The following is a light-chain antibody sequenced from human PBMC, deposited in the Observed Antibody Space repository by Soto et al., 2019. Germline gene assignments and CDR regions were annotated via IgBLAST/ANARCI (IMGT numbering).Light chain of an antibody. V-gene: IGKV1-39*01. CDR1: QSISNS. CDR2: GTS. CDR3: QQYNSWLWT. Sequence: DIQLTQSPCSLPPSVGARVTITRRASQSISNSLNWYQQKPGKAPNLLIYGTSSLQNGVPSRFGGSGSGTDFTLIISSLQSEDSAVYYCQQYNSWLWTFGQGTKVDIK. J-gene: IGKJ1*01.